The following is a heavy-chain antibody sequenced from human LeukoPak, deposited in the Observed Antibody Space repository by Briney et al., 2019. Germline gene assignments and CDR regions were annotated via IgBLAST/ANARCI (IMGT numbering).Heavy chain of an antibody. CDR2: INPSGGST. CDR1: GYTFTSYY. V-gene: IGHV1-46*01. D-gene: IGHD6-19*01. Sequence: ASVKVSCKASGYTFTSYYIHWVRQAPGQGLEWMGIINPSGGSTSYAQKLQGRVTMTRDTSTSTVYMELSSLRSEDTAVYYCARDRGAVATSTYFDYWGQGTLVTVSS. CDR3: ARDRGAVATSTYFDY. J-gene: IGHJ4*02.